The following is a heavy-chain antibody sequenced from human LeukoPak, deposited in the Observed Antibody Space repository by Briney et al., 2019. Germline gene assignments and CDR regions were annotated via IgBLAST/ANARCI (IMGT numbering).Heavy chain of an antibody. CDR2: INPNSGGT. Sequence: ASVKVSCKASGYTFTSLDINWVRQATGQGLEWMGWINPNSGGTNYAQKFQGWVTMTRDTSISTAYMKLSRLRSDDTAVYYCARGPISDAGAFDIWGQGTMVTVSS. CDR1: GYTFTSLD. J-gene: IGHJ3*02. V-gene: IGHV1-2*04. CDR3: ARGPISDAGAFDI. D-gene: IGHD2-2*01.